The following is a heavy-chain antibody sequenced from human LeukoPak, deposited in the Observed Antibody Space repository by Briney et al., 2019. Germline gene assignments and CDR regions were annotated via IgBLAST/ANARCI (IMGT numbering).Heavy chain of an antibody. CDR1: GFTFSNAW. V-gene: IGHV3-43*02. J-gene: IGHJ4*02. D-gene: IGHD6-13*01. CDR3: AKDLGSQQLVPSFDY. CDR2: ISGDGGST. Sequence: PGGSLRLSCTASGFTFSNAWMSWVRQAPGKGLEWVSLISGDGGSTYYADSVKGRFTISRDNSKNSLYLQMNSLRTEDTALYYCAKDLGSQQLVPSFDYWGQGTLVTVSS.